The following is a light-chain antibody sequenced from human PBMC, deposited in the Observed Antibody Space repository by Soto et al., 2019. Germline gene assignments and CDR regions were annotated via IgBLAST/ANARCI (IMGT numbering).Light chain of an antibody. CDR3: QQYDNWPPWT. Sequence: EIVMTQSPTTLSVSPWERATLSCRASQSVSTHLAWYQQKPGQAPKLLIHGASTRATGIPARFSGSGSGTEFTLTISSLQSEDFGVYYCQQYDNWPPWTFGQGTKVDIK. CDR2: GAS. CDR1: QSVSTH. J-gene: IGKJ1*01. V-gene: IGKV3-15*01.